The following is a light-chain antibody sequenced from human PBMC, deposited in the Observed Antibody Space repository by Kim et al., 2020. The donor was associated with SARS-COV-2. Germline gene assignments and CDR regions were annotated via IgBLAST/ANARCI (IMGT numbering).Light chain of an antibody. CDR3: QQYDNRPIT. V-gene: IGKV1-33*01. Sequence: DILMTQSPSSLSASVGDRVTLTCQASQDISNYLNWYQQKPGKAPRLLIYDASNLETGVPSRFSGSGSGTDFTFTISSLEPEDFAAYYCQQYDNRPITFGGGTKVDIK. CDR2: DAS. J-gene: IGKJ4*01. CDR1: QDISNY.